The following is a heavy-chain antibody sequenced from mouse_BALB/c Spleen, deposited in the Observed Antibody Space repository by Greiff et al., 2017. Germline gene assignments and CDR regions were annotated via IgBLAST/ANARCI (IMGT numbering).Heavy chain of an antibody. V-gene: IGHV5-17*01. CDR1: GFTFSDYG. CDR2: ISSGSSTI. Sequence: EVQGVESGGGLVQPGGSRKLSCAASGFTFSDYGMAWVRQAPGKGPEWVAFISSGSSTIYYADTVKGRFTISRDNPKNTLFLQMTSLRSEDTAVYYWARSVPVTTVVEGFAYRGQGTLVTVSA. D-gene: IGHD1-1*01. J-gene: IGHJ3*01. CDR3: ARSVPVTTVVEGFAY.